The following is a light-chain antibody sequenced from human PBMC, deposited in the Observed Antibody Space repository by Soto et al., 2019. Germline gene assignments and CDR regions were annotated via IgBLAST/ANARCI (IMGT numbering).Light chain of an antibody. CDR3: CSYAGSSTWV. J-gene: IGLJ3*02. CDR2: EGS. V-gene: IGLV2-23*01. CDR1: SSDVGSYNL. Sequence: QSALTQPASVSGSPGQSITISCTGTSSDVGSYNLVSWYQQHPGKAPKLMICEGSERPSGVSNRFSGSKSGNTASLTISGLQAEAEADYYCCSYAGSSTWVFGGGTKLTVL.